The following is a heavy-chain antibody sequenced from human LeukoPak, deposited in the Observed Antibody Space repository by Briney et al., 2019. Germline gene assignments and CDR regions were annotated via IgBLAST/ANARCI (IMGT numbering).Heavy chain of an antibody. Sequence: SETLSLTCTVSGASVSTYYWSWIRQPPGKGLEWIGYINYSGSSNYNPSLKSRVTISVDTSKNQLSLKLSSVTAADTAVYYCARESGPEWEPLPFDYWGQGTLVTVSS. CDR1: GASVSTYY. V-gene: IGHV4-59*02. CDR3: ARESGPEWEPLPFDY. D-gene: IGHD1-26*01. J-gene: IGHJ4*02. CDR2: INYSGSS.